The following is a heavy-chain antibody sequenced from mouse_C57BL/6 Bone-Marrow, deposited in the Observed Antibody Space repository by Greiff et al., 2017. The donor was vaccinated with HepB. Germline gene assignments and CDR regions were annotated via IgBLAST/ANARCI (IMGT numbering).Heavy chain of an antibody. CDR2: IGPGSGST. CDR1: GYTFTDYY. D-gene: IGHD2-4*01. J-gene: IGHJ3*01. V-gene: IGHV1-77*01. CDR3: TYDYDPWFAY. Sequence: VQVVESGAELVKPGASVKISCKASGYTFTDYYINWVKQRPGQGLEWIGKIGPGSGSTYYNEKIKGKATMTADQSSSTACIQLSSLTSADSAVYFCTYDYDPWFAYWGQGTLVTVSA.